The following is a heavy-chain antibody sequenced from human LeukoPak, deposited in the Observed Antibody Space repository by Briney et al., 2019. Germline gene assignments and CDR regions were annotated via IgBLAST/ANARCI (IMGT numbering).Heavy chain of an antibody. V-gene: IGHV1-2*02. CDR2: INPNSGGT. CDR1: GYTFTNYY. Sequence: GASVKVSCKASGYTFTNYYMHWVRQAPGQGLEWMGWINPNSGGTNYAQKFQGRVTMTRDTSISTAYMELSRLRSDDTAVYYCTRVISGMYSYGHGWFDPWAREPWSPSPQ. CDR3: TRVISGMYSYGHGWFDP. J-gene: IGHJ5*02. D-gene: IGHD5-18*01.